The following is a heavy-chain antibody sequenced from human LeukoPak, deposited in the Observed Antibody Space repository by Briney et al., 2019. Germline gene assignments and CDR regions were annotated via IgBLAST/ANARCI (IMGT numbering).Heavy chain of an antibody. CDR3: AKNGQSGFSFDP. CDR1: GGSLNGHY. CDR2: GSESGGT. V-gene: IGHV4-34*01. J-gene: IGHJ5*02. D-gene: IGHD3-3*01. Sequence: PSETLSLTCAVYGGSLNGHYWSWIRQPPGKGLEWIGEGSESGGTKFNPSLKSRVTISADTSKNQFSLKLNSVTAADTAVYYCAKNGQSGFSFDPWGQGTLVTVSS.